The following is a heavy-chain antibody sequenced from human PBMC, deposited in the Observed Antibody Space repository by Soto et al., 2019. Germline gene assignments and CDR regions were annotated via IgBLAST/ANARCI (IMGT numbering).Heavy chain of an antibody. CDR2: ISGDGINT. Sequence: GGSLRLSCAASGFTFSSYSMHWVRQAPGKGLEWVAFISGDGINTQYADSVRGRFTLSRDYSRKTMYLQMDSLRDEDTALYYCARGNLSFDFDSWGLGTLVTVSS. D-gene: IGHD1-26*01. V-gene: IGHV3-30*03. CDR3: ARGNLSFDFDS. CDR1: GFTFSSYS. J-gene: IGHJ4*02.